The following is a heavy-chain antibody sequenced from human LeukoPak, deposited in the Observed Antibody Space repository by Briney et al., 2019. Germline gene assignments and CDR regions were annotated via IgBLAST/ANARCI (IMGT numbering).Heavy chain of an antibody. J-gene: IGHJ4*02. CDR2: IYYTGST. D-gene: IGHD3-22*01. CDR1: GDSISIYY. Sequence: PSETLSLTCTVSGDSISIYYWSWIRQPPGKGLEWIGYIYYTGSTTYNPSLKSRLTISIDTSKNQFPLNLISLTAADTAVYYCARGRGDSRGTSFDSWGQGTLVTVSS. CDR3: ARGRGDSRGTSFDS. V-gene: IGHV4-59*01.